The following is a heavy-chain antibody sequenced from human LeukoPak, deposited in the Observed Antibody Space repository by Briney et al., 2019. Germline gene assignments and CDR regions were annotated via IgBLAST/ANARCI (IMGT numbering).Heavy chain of an antibody. D-gene: IGHD5-18*01. CDR1: GFTFSSYS. J-gene: IGHJ4*02. V-gene: IGHV3-48*02. CDR2: ISSSGTAAI. CDR3: AREDGYSYGYDY. Sequence: GGSLRLSCAASGFTFSSYSMNWVRQAPGKGLEWVSYISSSGTAAIYNADSVKGRFTISRDNAKNSLYLQMNSLRDDDTAVYYCAREDGYSYGYDYWGQGTLVTVSS.